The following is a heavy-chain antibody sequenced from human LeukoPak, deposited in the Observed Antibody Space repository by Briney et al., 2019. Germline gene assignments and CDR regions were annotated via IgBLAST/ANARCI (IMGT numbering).Heavy chain of an antibody. Sequence: ASVKVSCKASGSTFTSYGISWVRQAPGQGLEWMGWISAYNGNTNYAQKLQGRVTMATDTSTSTAYMELRSLRSDDTAVYYCARGRGARGYSYYTGQENWFDPWGQGTLVTVSS. CDR3: ARGRGARGYSYYTGQENWFDP. CDR1: GSTFTSYG. J-gene: IGHJ5*02. V-gene: IGHV1-18*04. D-gene: IGHD5-18*01. CDR2: ISAYNGNT.